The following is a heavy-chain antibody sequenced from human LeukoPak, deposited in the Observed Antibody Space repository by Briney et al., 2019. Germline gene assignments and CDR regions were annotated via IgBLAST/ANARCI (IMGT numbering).Heavy chain of an antibody. Sequence: PSETLSLTCAVYGGSFSGYYWSWIRQPPGKGLEWIGEINHSGSTNYNPSLKSRVTISVDTSKNQFSLKLSSVTAADTAVYYCARDGVWFGEYNWFDPWGQGTLVTVSS. J-gene: IGHJ5*02. D-gene: IGHD3-10*01. CDR3: ARDGVWFGEYNWFDP. CDR1: GGSFSGYY. CDR2: INHSGST. V-gene: IGHV4-34*01.